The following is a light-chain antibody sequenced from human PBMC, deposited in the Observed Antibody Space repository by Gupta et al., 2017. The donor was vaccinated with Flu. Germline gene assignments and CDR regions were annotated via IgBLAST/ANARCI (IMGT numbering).Light chain of an antibody. V-gene: IGKV3-20*01. Sequence: LLTQSPGTLSLSLGETATLSCSAIQSTDSKYLAWYQQKRGLAPMLLIFGASSRATDIPDRFTGSWSGTDFTLTIDRLEPEDFAVYYCQYYGTSLYTFGQGTKLEI. CDR2: GAS. J-gene: IGKJ2*01. CDR3: QYYGTSLYT. CDR1: QSTDSKY.